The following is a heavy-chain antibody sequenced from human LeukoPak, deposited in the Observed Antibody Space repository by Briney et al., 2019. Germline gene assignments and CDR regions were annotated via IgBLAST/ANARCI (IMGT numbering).Heavy chain of an antibody. J-gene: IGHJ4*02. V-gene: IGHV4-59*01. CDR3: ARGNSSGWYGGFDY. CDR2: VYYSGGGT. Sequence: SETLSLTCTVSRGSITDNYWSWIRQPPGKGLEWIGYVYYSGGGTNYNPSLESRVTMSVDTSKNHFSLKLGSVTAADTAVYYCARGNSSGWYGGFDYWGQGILVTVSS. D-gene: IGHD6-19*01. CDR1: RGSITDNY.